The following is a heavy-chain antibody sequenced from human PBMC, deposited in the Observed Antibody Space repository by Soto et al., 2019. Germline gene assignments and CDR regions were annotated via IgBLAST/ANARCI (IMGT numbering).Heavy chain of an antibody. J-gene: IGHJ4*02. D-gene: IGHD2-2*01. CDR1: GFTFSSYA. CDR2: ISGSGGTT. Sequence: PGGSLRLSCAASGFTFSSYAMSWVRQAPGKGLEWVSVISGSGGTTYYADSVKGRFTISRDNSKNTLYLQMNSLRAEDTAVYYCAKSLGYCASISCRYLDYWGQGTPVTVSS. V-gene: IGHV3-23*01. CDR3: AKSLGYCASISCRYLDY.